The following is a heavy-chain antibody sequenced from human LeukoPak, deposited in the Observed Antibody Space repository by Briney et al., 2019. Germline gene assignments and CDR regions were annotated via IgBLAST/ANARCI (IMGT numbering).Heavy chain of an antibody. CDR3: ARDAGVYCSSTSCHTH. V-gene: IGHV4-39*07. J-gene: IGHJ4*02. CDR1: GGSISSSSYY. Sequence: PSETLSLTCTVSGGSISSSSYYWGWIRQPPGKGLEWIGSIYYSGSTYYNPSLKSRVTISVDTSKNQFSLKLSSVTAADTAVYYCARDAGVYCSSTSCHTHWGQETLVTVSS. D-gene: IGHD2-2*01. CDR2: IYYSGST.